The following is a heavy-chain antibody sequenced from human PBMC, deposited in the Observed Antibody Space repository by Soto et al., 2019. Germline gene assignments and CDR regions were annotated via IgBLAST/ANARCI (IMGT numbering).Heavy chain of an antibody. CDR1: GFTFNGYW. J-gene: IGHJ4*02. D-gene: IGHD2-21*02. CDR3: ARDSDYYKADY. V-gene: IGHV3-7*01. CDR2: IMKDGGEK. Sequence: EVQLVESGGGLVQPGGSLRLSCAASGFTFNGYWMGWVRQAPGKGLEWVASIMKDGGEKKYVDSVKGRFIISRDNAKNSVSLQMNSLRADDTAIYYCARDSDYYKADYWGQGTLVTVSS.